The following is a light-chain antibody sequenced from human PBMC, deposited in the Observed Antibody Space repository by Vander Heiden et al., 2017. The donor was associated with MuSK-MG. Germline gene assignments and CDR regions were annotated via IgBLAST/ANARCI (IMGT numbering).Light chain of an antibody. J-gene: IGLJ2*01. V-gene: IGLV1-47*01. Sequence: QSVLTQPPSASGPPGQRVTISCSAISSTLGRKSVSWYQQLPGPATNTLIFENQERPSGVPDRFSGSKSATSASLAIGGLRSEDEADYCCAAWDDSLSVLFGGGTKLTVL. CDR3: AAWDDSLSVL. CDR2: ENQ. CDR1: SSTLGRKS.